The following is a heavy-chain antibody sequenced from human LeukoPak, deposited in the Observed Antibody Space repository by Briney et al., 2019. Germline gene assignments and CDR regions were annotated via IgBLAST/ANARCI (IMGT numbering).Heavy chain of an antibody. D-gene: IGHD3-10*01. CDR3: AKGSLWFGEFSFFDY. Sequence: PGRSLRLSCAASGFTFSSYAMHWVRQAPGKGLEWVAVISYDGSNKYYADSVKGRFTISRDYSKNTLYLQMNSLRAEDTAVYYCAKGSLWFGEFSFFDYWGQGTLVTVSS. CDR1: GFTFSSYA. V-gene: IGHV3-30*04. J-gene: IGHJ4*02. CDR2: ISYDGSNK.